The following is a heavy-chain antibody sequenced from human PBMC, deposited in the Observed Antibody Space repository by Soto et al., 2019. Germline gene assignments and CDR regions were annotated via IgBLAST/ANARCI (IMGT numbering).Heavy chain of an antibody. Sequence: QVPLVQSGAEVKKPGSSVKVSCKASGGTFSSYAISWVRQAPGQGLEWMGGIIPIFGTANYAQKFQGRVTITADESTSTAYMELGSLGSEDTAVYYCARDSRYCSGGSCYSGVYYYYGMDVWGQGTTVTVSS. CDR2: IIPIFGTA. D-gene: IGHD2-15*01. CDR3: ARDSRYCSGGSCYSGVYYYYGMDV. J-gene: IGHJ6*02. CDR1: GGTFSSYA. V-gene: IGHV1-69*01.